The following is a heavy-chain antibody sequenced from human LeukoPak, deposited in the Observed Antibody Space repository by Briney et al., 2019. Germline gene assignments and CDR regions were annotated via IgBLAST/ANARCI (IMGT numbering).Heavy chain of an antibody. V-gene: IGHV3-21*01. CDR3: ARDHSSGGYQEGYFDL. D-gene: IGHD2-2*01. Sequence: GGSLRLSCAASGFSLSSHKMSWVRQAPGKGLEWVSTISTGSDYIYYGDSMRGRFTISRDNARNSLYLQMNSLRVEDTALYYCARDHSSGGYQEGYFDLWGHGTLVTVSS. J-gene: IGHJ2*01. CDR2: ISTGSDYI. CDR1: GFSLSSHK.